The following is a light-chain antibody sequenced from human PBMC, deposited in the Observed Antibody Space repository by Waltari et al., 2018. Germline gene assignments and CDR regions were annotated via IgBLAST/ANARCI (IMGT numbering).Light chain of an antibody. Sequence: PGERATLSCRASQSISGSYLAWYQQKPGQAPRLLIFGASIRGTGIPDKYSGSGSETDFTLTISRLDPEDSAVYYCQQYDTSPWTFGPGTKVEI. CDR3: QQYDTSPWT. V-gene: IGKV3-20*01. J-gene: IGKJ1*01. CDR2: GAS. CDR1: QSISGSY.